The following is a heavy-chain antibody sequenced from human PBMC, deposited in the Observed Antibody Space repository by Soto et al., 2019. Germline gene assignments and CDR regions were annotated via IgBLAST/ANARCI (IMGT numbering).Heavy chain of an antibody. CDR2: ISSSSSSV. CDR3: VRYCTTTLCNGVATRTFDY. Sequence: EVQLVESGGGLVKPGGSLRLSCAASGFTFSSYSMNWVRQAPGKGLEWVSSISSSSSSVYYADSVKGRFTISRDNSRNSLYLQMNSLRDEDTALYYCVRYCTTTLCNGVATRTFDYWGQGTLVTVSS. D-gene: IGHD5-12*01. V-gene: IGHV3-21*01. J-gene: IGHJ4*02. CDR1: GFTFSSYS.